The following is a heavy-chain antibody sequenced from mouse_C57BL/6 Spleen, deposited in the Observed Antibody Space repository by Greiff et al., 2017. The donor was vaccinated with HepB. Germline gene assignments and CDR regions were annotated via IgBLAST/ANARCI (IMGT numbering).Heavy chain of an antibody. CDR1: GYTFTDYN. D-gene: IGHD1-1*01. J-gene: IGHJ2*01. CDR2: INPNNGGT. Sequence: EVKLMESGPELVKPGASVKIPCKASGYTFTDYNMDWVKQSHGKSLEWIGDINPNNGGTIYNQKFKGKATLTVDKSSSTAYMELRSLTSEDTAVYYCARERVYYGSSYFDYWGQGTTLTVSS. V-gene: IGHV1-18*01. CDR3: ARERVYYGSSYFDY.